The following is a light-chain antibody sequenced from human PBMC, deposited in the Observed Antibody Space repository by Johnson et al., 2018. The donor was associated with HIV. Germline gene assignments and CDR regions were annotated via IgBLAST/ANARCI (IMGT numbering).Light chain of an antibody. Sequence: QSVLTQPPSVSAAPGQKVTISCSGSSYNIGNNLVSWYQQLPGSAPTLLIYENDKRPSGIPYRFSGSKSGATATLAITGLQTGDEADYYCGIWDASLSPLYVFGSGTTITVL. CDR1: SYNIGNNL. CDR2: END. J-gene: IGLJ1*01. CDR3: GIWDASLSPLYV. V-gene: IGLV1-51*02.